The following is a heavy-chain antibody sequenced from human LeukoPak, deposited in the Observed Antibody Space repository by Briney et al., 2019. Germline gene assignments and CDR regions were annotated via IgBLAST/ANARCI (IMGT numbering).Heavy chain of an antibody. J-gene: IGHJ4*02. CDR1: GGSISSYY. CDR3: ARAGPGECGELFYYFDY. D-gene: IGHD3-10*01. CDR2: IYYSGST. Sequence: SETLSLTCTVSGGSISSYYWSWIRQPPGKGLEWIGYIYYSGSTNYNPSLKSRVTISVDTSKNQFSLKLSSVTAADTAVYYCARAGPGECGELFYYFDYWGQGTLVTVSS. V-gene: IGHV4-59*01.